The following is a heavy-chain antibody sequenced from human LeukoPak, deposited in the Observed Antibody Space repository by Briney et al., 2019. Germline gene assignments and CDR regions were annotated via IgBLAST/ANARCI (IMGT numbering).Heavy chain of an antibody. J-gene: IGHJ6*03. D-gene: IGHD4-17*01. CDR3: AKEGPPYGDYGYYYYMDV. Sequence: GGSLRLSYAASGFTFSSYGMSWVRQAPGKGLEWVSAISGSGGSTYYADSVKGRFTISRDNSKNTLYLQMNSLRAEDTAVYYCAKEGPPYGDYGYYYYMDVWGKGTTVTISS. V-gene: IGHV3-23*01. CDR2: ISGSGGST. CDR1: GFTFSSYG.